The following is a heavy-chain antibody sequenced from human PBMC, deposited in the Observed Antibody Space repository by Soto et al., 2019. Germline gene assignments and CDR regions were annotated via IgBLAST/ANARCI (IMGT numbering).Heavy chain of an antibody. D-gene: IGHD3-10*01. J-gene: IGHJ6*02. V-gene: IGHV4-31*03. CDR2: IYYSGST. CDR3: ARARMVRGIIYYYGMDV. CDR1: GGSISSDGNY. Sequence: QVQLQESGPGLVKSSQTLSLTCIVSGGSISSDGNYWSWIRQHPGKGLEWIGYIYYSGSTYYNPSLKSRVTISVDTSKNQFSLKLNSVTAADTAVYYCARARMVRGIIYYYGMDVWGQGTTVTVSS.